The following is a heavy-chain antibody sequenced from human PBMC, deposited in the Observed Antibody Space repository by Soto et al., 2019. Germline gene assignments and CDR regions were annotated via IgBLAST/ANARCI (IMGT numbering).Heavy chain of an antibody. V-gene: IGHV3-15*01. CDR3: TTTRDPNDF. CDR1: GFSLSNMW. Sequence: GGSLRLSCAASGFSLSNMWMSWVRQAPGKGLEWLGRIRSKADGGATDYAAPVEGRFTISRDDSENILYLQMNGLKIEDSALYYCTTTRDPNDFWGRGTLVTVSS. J-gene: IGHJ4*02. CDR2: IRSKADGGAT.